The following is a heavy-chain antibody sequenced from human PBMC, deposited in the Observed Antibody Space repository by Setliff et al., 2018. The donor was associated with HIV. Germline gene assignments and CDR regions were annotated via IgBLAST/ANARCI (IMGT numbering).Heavy chain of an antibody. CDR3: VKWNYPNS. CDR1: GFTFSNAW. D-gene: IGHD1-7*01. J-gene: IGHJ4*02. V-gene: IGHV3-48*01. Sequence: GGSLRLSCAASGFTFSNAWMSWVRQAPGKGLEWVSYISSSSSTKYYADSVKGRFTISRDNSKNTVHLQMNSLRGEDTAMYYCVKWNYPNSWGQGTLVTVSS. CDR2: ISSSSSTK.